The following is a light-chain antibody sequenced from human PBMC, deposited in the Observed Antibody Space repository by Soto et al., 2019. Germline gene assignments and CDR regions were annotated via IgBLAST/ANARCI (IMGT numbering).Light chain of an antibody. CDR2: LKSDGSH. CDR3: QTWGTGIPV. J-gene: IGLJ3*02. CDR1: SGHSSYA. Sequence: QLVLTQSPSASASVGASVKLTCTLSSGHSSYAIAWHQQQPEKGPRYLMNLKSDGSHIKGDGIPDRFSGSSSGAERYLTISSLQSEDEADYYCQTWGTGIPVFGGGTKLTVL. V-gene: IGLV4-69*01.